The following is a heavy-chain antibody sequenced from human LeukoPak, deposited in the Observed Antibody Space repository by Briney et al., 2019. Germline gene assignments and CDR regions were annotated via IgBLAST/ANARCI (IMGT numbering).Heavy chain of an antibody. D-gene: IGHD4-23*01. V-gene: IGHV4-59*01. CDR3: ARGRGGYFDY. Sequence: SETLSLTCSVSGGSISSYYWSWIRQPPGKGLEWIGYIYYSGSTNYNPSLKSRVTISVDTSKNQFSLKLSSVTAADTAVYYCARGRGGYFDYWGQGTLVTVSS. CDR2: IYYSGST. CDR1: GGSISSYY. J-gene: IGHJ4*02.